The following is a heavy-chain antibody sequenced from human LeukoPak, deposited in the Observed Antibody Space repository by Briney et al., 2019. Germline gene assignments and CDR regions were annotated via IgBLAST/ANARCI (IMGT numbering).Heavy chain of an antibody. D-gene: IGHD3-3*01. V-gene: IGHV4-59*01. CDR1: GGSFSGYY. CDR2: IYYSGST. J-gene: IGHJ6*02. CDR3: ARDQGYDTKRYYYYGMDV. Sequence: SSETLSLTCAVYGGSFSGYYWSWIRQPPGKGLEWIGYIYYSGSTNYNPSLKSRVTISVDTSKNQFSLKLSSVTAADTAVYYCARDQGYDTKRYYYYGMDVWGQGTTVTVSS.